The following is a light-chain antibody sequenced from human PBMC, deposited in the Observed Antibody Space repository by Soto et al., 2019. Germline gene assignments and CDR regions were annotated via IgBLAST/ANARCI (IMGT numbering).Light chain of an antibody. Sequence: EIVMTQSPATLSVSPGERATLSCRASQSISDNLAWYQQKPGQAPRLLIYAASTRATGIPARISGSGSGTEFTLTISSLQSEDFAVYYCQQYDIWPKTFGQGTKVEIK. CDR2: AAS. CDR1: QSISDN. CDR3: QQYDIWPKT. V-gene: IGKV3-15*01. J-gene: IGKJ1*01.